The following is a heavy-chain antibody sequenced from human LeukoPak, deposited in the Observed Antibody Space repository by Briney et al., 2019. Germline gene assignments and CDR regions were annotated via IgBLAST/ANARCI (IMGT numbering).Heavy chain of an antibody. D-gene: IGHD1-1*01. CDR1: GYSTSNGYH. J-gene: IGHJ4*02. CDR2: IHHSGSI. Sequence: SETLSLTCGVSGYSTSNGYHWGWIRQPPGKALEWIGSIHHSGSIYHNPSLKSRVTISVDTSKNQFSLKLTSVTASDTAVYYCARINWNPDYWGQGTLVTVSS. CDR3: ARINWNPDY. V-gene: IGHV4-38-2*01.